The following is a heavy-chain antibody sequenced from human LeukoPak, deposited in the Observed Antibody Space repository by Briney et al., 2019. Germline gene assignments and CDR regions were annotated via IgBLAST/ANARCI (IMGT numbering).Heavy chain of an antibody. CDR1: GYTFTSYD. Sequence: GASVKVSCKASGYTFTSYDINWVRQATGQGLEWMGWMNPNSGNTGYAQKFQGRVTMTRNTSISTAYMELSSLRSEDTAVYYCARARGAVAGNHFDYWGQGTLVTVSS. V-gene: IGHV1-8*01. J-gene: IGHJ4*02. D-gene: IGHD6-19*01. CDR3: ARARGAVAGNHFDY. CDR2: MNPNSGNT.